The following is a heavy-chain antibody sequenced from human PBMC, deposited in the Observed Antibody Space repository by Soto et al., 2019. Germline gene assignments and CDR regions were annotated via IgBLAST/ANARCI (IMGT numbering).Heavy chain of an antibody. CDR2: IWYDGSNK. Sequence: PGGSLRLSCAASGFTFSSYGTHWVRQAPGKGLEWVAVIWYDGSNKYYADSVKGRFTISRDNSKNTLYLQMNSLRAEDTAVYYCARDLGTIGIQLWTPDFDYWGQGTLVTVSS. D-gene: IGHD5-18*01. CDR1: GFTFSSYG. CDR3: ARDLGTIGIQLWTPDFDY. V-gene: IGHV3-33*01. J-gene: IGHJ4*02.